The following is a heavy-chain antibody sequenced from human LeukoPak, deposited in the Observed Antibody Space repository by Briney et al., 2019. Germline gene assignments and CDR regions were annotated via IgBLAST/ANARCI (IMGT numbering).Heavy chain of an antibody. D-gene: IGHD2-2*01. Sequence: SETLSLTCTVSGGSISSGGYYWSWIRQHPGKGLEWIGYIYYSGSTYYNPSLKSRVTISVDTSKNQFSLKLSSVTAADTAVYYCARIGESGYCSSTSCLGPPQIDYWGQGTLVTVSS. J-gene: IGHJ4*02. V-gene: IGHV4-31*03. CDR1: GGSISSGGYY. CDR3: ARIGESGYCSSTSCLGPPQIDY. CDR2: IYYSGST.